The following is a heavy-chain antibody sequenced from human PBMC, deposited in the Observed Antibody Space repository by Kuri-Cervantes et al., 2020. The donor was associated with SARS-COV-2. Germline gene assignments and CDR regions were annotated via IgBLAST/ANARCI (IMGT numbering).Heavy chain of an antibody. CDR2: IHASGRA. CDR1: GGTITSDGYS. D-gene: IGHD3-22*01. Sequence: SQTLSLTCGVSGGTITSDGYSWSWIRQPPGKGLEFIGFIHASGRAYYNPSLQSRVTISVDRSKTQFSLTVTSVTAADTAVYYCARVAGCVGSFCYYTNWFDHWGHGTLVTVSS. CDR3: ARVAGCVGSFCYYTNWFDH. J-gene: IGHJ5*02. V-gene: IGHV4-30-2*01.